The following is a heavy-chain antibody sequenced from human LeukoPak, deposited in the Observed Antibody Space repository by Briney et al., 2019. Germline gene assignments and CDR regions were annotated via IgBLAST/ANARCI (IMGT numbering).Heavy chain of an antibody. CDR1: GFTFSSYW. Sequence: GWSLRLSCAASGFTFSSYWMSWVRQAPGKGLEWVANIKQDGSEKYYVDSVKGRFTISRDNAKNSLYLQMNSLRAEDTAVYYCARDPTSFGPTVTTDYWGQGTLVTVSS. CDR2: IKQDGSEK. V-gene: IGHV3-7*01. J-gene: IGHJ4*02. D-gene: IGHD4-17*01. CDR3: ARDPTSFGPTVTTDY.